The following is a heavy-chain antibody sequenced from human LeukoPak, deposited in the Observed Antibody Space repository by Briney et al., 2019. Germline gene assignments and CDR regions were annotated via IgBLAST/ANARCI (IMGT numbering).Heavy chain of an antibody. CDR2: IYYSGST. V-gene: IGHV4-39*07. J-gene: IGHJ4*02. D-gene: IGHD3-22*01. CDR3: ARVRDYYYDNCGYYDY. CDR1: GGSISSSSYY. Sequence: SETLSLTCTVSGGSISSSSYYWGWIRQPPGKGLEWIGSIYYSGSTYYNPSLKSRVTISVDTSKNQFSLKLSSVTSADTAKYYCARVRDYYYDNCGYYDYWGQGTLVTVSS.